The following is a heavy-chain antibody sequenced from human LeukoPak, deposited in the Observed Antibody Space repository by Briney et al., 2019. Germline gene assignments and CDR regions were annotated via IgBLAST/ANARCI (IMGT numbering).Heavy chain of an antibody. D-gene: IGHD2-15*01. CDR2: ISSSSSTI. CDR1: GFTFSSYS. Sequence: ESLRLSCAASGFTFSSYSMIWVRQAPGKGLGWVTYISSSSSTIYYADSAKGRFTISRDNAKNSLYLQMNSLRAEDTAVYYCARCDCSGGSCYSGARGGLYYMDVWGKGTTVTVSS. V-gene: IGHV3-48*01. J-gene: IGHJ6*03. CDR3: ARCDCSGGSCYSGARGGLYYMDV.